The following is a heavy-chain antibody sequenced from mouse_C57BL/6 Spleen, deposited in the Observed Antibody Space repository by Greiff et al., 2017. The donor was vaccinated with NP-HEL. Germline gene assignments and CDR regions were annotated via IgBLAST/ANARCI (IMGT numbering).Heavy chain of an antibody. CDR2: IDPETGGT. CDR3: TRFYGSSLYAMDY. J-gene: IGHJ4*01. V-gene: IGHV1-15*01. CDR1: GYTFTDYE. Sequence: VQLQQSGAELVRPGASVTLSCKASGYTFTDYEMHWVKQTPVHGLEWIGAIDPETGGTAYNQKFKGKAILTADKSSSTAYMELRSLTSEDSAVYYCTRFYGSSLYAMDYWGQGTSVTVSS. D-gene: IGHD1-1*01.